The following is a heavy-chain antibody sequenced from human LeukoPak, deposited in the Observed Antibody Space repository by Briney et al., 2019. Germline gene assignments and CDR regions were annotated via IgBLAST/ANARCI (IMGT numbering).Heavy chain of an antibody. D-gene: IGHD6-13*01. V-gene: IGHV1-8*01. CDR1: GYTFTSYD. CDR3: ARGAVGGIAAAGVVVWFDP. Sequence: ASVKVSCKASGYTFTSYDINWVRQATGQGLEWLGWVNPNSGHAGSPQKFQGRVTMTRDTSISTAYMELSSLRSEDTAVYYCARGAVGGIAAAGVVVWFDPWGQGTLVAVSS. CDR2: VNPNSGHA. J-gene: IGHJ5*02.